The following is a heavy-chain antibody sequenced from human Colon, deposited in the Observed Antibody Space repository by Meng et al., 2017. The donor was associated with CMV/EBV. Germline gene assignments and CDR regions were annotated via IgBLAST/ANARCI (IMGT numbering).Heavy chain of an antibody. D-gene: IGHD2-15*01. Sequence: AAFGFPLRPYFLHLVPPGPGEGLEVVFVITGSGNTHYADSVKGRFIISRDTSKNMVNLQMNNLRGEDAAVYYCGGGGGGSYSAYWGQGTLVTVSS. V-gene: IGHV3-66*03. J-gene: IGHJ4*02. CDR2: ITGSGNT. CDR3: GGGGGGSYSAY. CDR1: GFPLRPYF.